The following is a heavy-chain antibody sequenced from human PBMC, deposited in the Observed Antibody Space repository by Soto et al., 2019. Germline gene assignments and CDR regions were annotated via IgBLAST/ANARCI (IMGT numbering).Heavy chain of an antibody. Sequence: QVQLVDSGGDVVQPGRSLRLSCAASGFTFSSYGMHWVRQAPDKGLEWVAVIWSDGSYSSYADSVKGRFTISRDNSNNTLYRQMNSLRVEDTAVYYCARDGGYSDDRVDVCGQGTTVTVSS. CDR2: IWSDGSYS. V-gene: IGHV3-33*01. CDR3: ARDGGYSDDRVDV. J-gene: IGHJ6*02. CDR1: GFTFSSYG.